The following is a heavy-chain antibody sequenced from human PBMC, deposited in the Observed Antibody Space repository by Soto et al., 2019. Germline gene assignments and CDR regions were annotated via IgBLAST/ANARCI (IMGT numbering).Heavy chain of an antibody. D-gene: IGHD3-10*01. Sequence: QVHLVQSGAEVKKPGASVKVSCKASGYTFTNYDINWVRQAPGQGLEWMAWISTYTGNTNYAQKLQGRVTMTTDTSTSTAYMELRSLRSDDTAVYYCARGYYYGSGRPTPGGMDVWGQGTTVTVSS. CDR3: ARGYYYGSGRPTPGGMDV. CDR1: GYTFTNYD. V-gene: IGHV1-18*01. J-gene: IGHJ6*02. CDR2: ISTYTGNT.